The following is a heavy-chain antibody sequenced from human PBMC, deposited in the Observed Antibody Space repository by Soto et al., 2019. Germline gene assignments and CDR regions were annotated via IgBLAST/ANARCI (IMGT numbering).Heavy chain of an antibody. CDR3: AKDRGSSEAGTQFDY. D-gene: IGHD6-19*01. CDR1: GFTFSSYA. V-gene: IGHV3-23*01. J-gene: IGHJ4*02. CDR2: ISGSGGST. Sequence: GGSLRLSCAASGFTFSSYAMSWVRQAPGKGLEWVSAISGSGGSTYYADSVKGRFTISRDNSKNTLYLQMNSLRVEDAAIFYCAKDRGSSEAGTQFDYWGQGALVTVSS.